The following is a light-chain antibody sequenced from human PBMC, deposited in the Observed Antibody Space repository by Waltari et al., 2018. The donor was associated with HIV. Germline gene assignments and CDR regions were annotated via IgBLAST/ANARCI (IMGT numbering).Light chain of an antibody. CDR3: CSYAGSYT. V-gene: IGLV1-44*01. J-gene: IGLJ1*01. Sequence: QSVVTQPPSASGAPGQRVTISCSGSTSNIGTTSVSWYQQFPGTAPKLLIYPDNERPSGVPDRFSGSKSGTSASLAISGLQSEDEADYYCCSYAGSYTFGTGTKVTVL. CDR2: PDN. CDR1: TSNIGTTS.